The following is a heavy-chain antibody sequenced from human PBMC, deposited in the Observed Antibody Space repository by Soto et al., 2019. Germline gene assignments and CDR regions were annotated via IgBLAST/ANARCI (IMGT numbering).Heavy chain of an antibody. CDR3: ARVHYDIVTGSRYYYYGMDV. Sequence: QVQLVQSGAEVKKPGSSVKVSCKASGGTFSSYAISWVRQAPGQGLEWMGGIIPIFGTANYAQKFQGRVTITADESTSTAYMELSSLRSEDTAVYYCARVHYDIVTGSRYYYYGMDVWGQGTTVTVSS. J-gene: IGHJ6*02. D-gene: IGHD3-9*01. CDR1: GGTFSSYA. CDR2: IIPIFGTA. V-gene: IGHV1-69*01.